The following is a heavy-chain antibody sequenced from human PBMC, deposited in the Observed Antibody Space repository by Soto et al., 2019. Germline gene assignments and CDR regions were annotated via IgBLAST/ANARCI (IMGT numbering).Heavy chain of an antibody. V-gene: IGHV4-59*01. J-gene: IGHJ4*02. Sequence: SETLSLTCTVYGGSISSYYWSWIRQPPGKGLEWIGYIYYSGSTNYNPSLKSRVTISVDTSKNQFSLKLSSVTAADTAVYYCARDIAAACFDYWGPGTLLTVST. CDR3: ARDIAAACFDY. CDR1: GGSISSYY. D-gene: IGHD6-13*01. CDR2: IYYSGST.